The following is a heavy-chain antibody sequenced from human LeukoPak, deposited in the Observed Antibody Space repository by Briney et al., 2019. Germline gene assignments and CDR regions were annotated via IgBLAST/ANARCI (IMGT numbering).Heavy chain of an antibody. CDR2: IYYSGRT. D-gene: IGHD3-9*01. V-gene: IGHV4-61*01. Sequence: SETLSLTCTVSGGSVSSGSYYWSWIRQPPGTGLGWIGYIYYSGRTNYNPSLKSRVTISVDTSKNQFSLKLSSVTAADTAVYYCARLRYFDWTDLYYFDYWGQGTLVTVSS. CDR1: GGSVSSGSYY. J-gene: IGHJ4*02. CDR3: ARLRYFDWTDLYYFDY.